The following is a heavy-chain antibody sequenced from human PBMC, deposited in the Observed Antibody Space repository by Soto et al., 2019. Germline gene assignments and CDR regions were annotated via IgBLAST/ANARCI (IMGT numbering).Heavy chain of an antibody. J-gene: IGHJ4*02. CDR2: IRSKANSYAT. V-gene: IGHV3-73*01. CDR3: TRGYGDYVRDE. D-gene: IGHD4-17*01. CDR1: GFTFSGSA. Sequence: EVQLVESGGGLVQPGGSLKLSCAVSGFTFSGSAMHWVRQASGKGLEWVGRIRSKANSYATAYAASVKGRFTISRDDSMNTAYLQMNSLKTEDTAVYYCTRGYGDYVRDEWGQGTLVTVSS.